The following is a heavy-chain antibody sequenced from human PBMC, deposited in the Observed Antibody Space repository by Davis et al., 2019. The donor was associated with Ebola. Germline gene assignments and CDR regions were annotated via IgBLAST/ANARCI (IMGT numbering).Heavy chain of an antibody. CDR3: ARWPPLRVWYYGMDV. CDR2: INHSGST. V-gene: IGHV4-34*01. J-gene: IGHJ6*02. CDR1: GGSFSGYY. D-gene: IGHD2-21*01. Sequence: SETLSLTCAVYGGSFSGYYWSWIRQPPGKGLEWIREINHSGSTNYNPSLKSRVTISVDTSKNQFSLKLSSVTAADTAVYYCARWPPLRVWYYGMDVWGQGTTVTVSS.